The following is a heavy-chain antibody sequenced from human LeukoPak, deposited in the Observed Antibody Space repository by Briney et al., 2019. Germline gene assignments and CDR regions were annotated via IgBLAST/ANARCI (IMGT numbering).Heavy chain of an antibody. CDR3: ARYSSASLIDY. CDR2: TWYDGSKE. V-gene: IGHV3-33*01. J-gene: IGHJ4*02. D-gene: IGHD6-19*01. Sequence: PGGSLRLSCAASGFTFSSSGMHWVRQAPGKGLEWVAVTWYDGSKEYYADSVKGRFTISRDNSKNTLYLQMNSLRAEDTAVYYCARYSSASLIDYWGQGTLVTVSS. CDR1: GFTFSSSG.